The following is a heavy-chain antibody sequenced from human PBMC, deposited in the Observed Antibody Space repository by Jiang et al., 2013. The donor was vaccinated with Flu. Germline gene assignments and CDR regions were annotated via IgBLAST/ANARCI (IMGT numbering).Heavy chain of an antibody. Sequence: RLSCAASGFTFSSYAMSWVRQAPGKGLEWVSAISGSGGSTYYADSVKGRFTISRDNSKNTLYLQMNSLRAEDTAVYYCAKGQTYYYYYGMDVWGQGTTVTVSS. V-gene: IGHV3-23*01. CDR3: AKGQTYYYYYGMDV. J-gene: IGHJ6*02. CDR2: ISGSGGST. CDR1: GFTFSSYA.